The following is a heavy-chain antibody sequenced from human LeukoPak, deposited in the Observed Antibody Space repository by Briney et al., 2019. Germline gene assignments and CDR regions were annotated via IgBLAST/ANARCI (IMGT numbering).Heavy chain of an antibody. CDR3: AREGKRDSSGYHNWFDP. D-gene: IGHD3-22*01. CDR1: GFTVSSNF. J-gene: IGHJ5*02. CDR2: ISSSSSYI. V-gene: IGHV3-21*01. Sequence: GGSLRLSCAASGFTVSSNFMNWVRQAPGKGLEWVSSISSSSSYIYYADSVKGRFTISRDNAKNSLYLQMNSLRAEDTAVYYCAREGKRDSSGYHNWFDPWGQGTLVTVSS.